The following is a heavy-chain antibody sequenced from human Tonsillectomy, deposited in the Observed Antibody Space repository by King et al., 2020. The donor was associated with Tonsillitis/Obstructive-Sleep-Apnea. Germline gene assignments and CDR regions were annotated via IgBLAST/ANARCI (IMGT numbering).Heavy chain of an antibody. CDR3: ATLRSGSQSTTDVFNI. CDR1: GYSLTDLS. J-gene: IGHJ3*02. D-gene: IGHD3-10*01. V-gene: IGHV1-24*01. CDR2: FDPEDGEN. Sequence: QLVQSGAEVKKPGASVKVSCKVSGYSLTDLSMHWVRQAPGKGLEWMGGFDPEDGENIYAQKFQGRVTMTEDMSTDTAYMYLSSLRSEDTAVYYCATLRSGSQSTTDVFNIWGQGTMVTVSS.